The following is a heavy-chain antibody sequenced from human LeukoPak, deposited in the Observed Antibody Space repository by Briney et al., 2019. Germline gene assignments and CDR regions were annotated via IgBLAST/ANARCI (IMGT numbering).Heavy chain of an antibody. CDR3: ARGIPGYSSTLLFMCYFDY. CDR1: GGSFSGYY. CDR2: INHSGST. V-gene: IGHV4-34*01. D-gene: IGHD6-13*01. Sequence: PSETLSLTCTVSGGSFSGYYWSWIRQPPGKGLEWIGEINHSGSTNYNPSLKSRVTISVDTSKNQFSLKLSSVTAADTAVYYCARGIPGYSSTLLFMCYFDYWGQGTLVTVSS. J-gene: IGHJ4*02.